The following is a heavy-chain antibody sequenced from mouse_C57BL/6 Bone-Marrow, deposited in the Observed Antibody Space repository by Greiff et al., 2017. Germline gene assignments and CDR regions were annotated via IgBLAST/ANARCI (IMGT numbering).Heavy chain of an antibody. Sequence: QVQLQQSGAELARPGASVKLSCKASGYTFTSYGISWVKQRTGQGLEWIGEIYPRSGNTYYNEKFKGKATLTADKSSSTAYMELRSLTSEDSAVYFCARRGLYGSSYYFDYWGQGTTLTVSS. CDR3: ARRGLYGSSYYFDY. D-gene: IGHD1-1*01. J-gene: IGHJ2*01. CDR1: GYTFTSYG. CDR2: IYPRSGNT. V-gene: IGHV1-81*01.